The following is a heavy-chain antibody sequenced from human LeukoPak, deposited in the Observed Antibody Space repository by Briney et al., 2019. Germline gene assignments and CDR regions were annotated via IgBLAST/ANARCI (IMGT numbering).Heavy chain of an antibody. J-gene: IGHJ5*02. CDR2: IYYSGST. CDR3: ARDRGFSYATWFDP. Sequence: PSETLSLTCTVSGGSINSGGYYWAWIRQPPGKGLEWIGSIYYSGSTYYNPSLKSRVTISIDMSKNQFSLKLSSVTATDTAVYYCARDRGFSYATWFDPWGQGSLVTVSS. D-gene: IGHD5-18*01. V-gene: IGHV4-39*02. CDR1: GGSINSGGYY.